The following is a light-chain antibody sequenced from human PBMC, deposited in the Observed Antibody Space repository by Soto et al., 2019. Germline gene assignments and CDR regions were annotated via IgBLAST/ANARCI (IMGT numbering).Light chain of an antibody. J-gene: IGLJ1*01. CDR3: SSYTTSSTYV. Sequence: QSALTQPASVSGSPGQSIAISCTGTSSDVGSFNYVSWYQQHPGKVPKLMIYDVSNRPSGVSDRFSGSKSGNTASLTISGLLAEDEADYYCSSYTTSSTYVFGTGTKVTVL. CDR2: DVS. CDR1: SSDVGSFNY. V-gene: IGLV2-14*01.